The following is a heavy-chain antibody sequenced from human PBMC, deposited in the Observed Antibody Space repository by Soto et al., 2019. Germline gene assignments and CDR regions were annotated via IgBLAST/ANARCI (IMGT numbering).Heavy chain of an antibody. V-gene: IGHV3-11*01. CDR1: GFTFRDYY. CDR2: ISSSGTGI. D-gene: IGHD2-15*01. CDR3: ARAYSDAFDI. Sequence: SLRLSCVASGFTFRDYYMIWIRQAPGKGLEWVSYISSSGTGIYYADSVKGRFTISRDNAKNSLFLQMSSLRAEDTAVYYCARAYSDAFDIWGQGTMVT. J-gene: IGHJ3*02.